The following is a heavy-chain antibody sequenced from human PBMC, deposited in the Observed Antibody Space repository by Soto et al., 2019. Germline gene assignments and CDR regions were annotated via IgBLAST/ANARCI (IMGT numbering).Heavy chain of an antibody. V-gene: IGHV3-21*01. CDR2: ISSSSSYI. J-gene: IGHJ3*02. CDR1: GFTFSSYS. D-gene: IGHD3-22*01. CDR3: ARELRVPRTYYYDRSGYSDAFDI. Sequence: GGSLRLSCAASGFTFSSYSMNWVRQAPGKGLEWVSSISSSSSYIYYADSVKGRFTISRDNAKNSLYLQMNSLRAEDTAVYYCARELRVPRTYYYDRSGYSDAFDIWGQGTMVTVSS.